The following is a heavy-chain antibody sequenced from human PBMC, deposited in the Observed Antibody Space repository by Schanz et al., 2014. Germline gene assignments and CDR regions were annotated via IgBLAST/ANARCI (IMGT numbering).Heavy chain of an antibody. J-gene: IGHJ4*02. CDR2: INTGSGDT. CDR3: ARGIGGYGANNYFDY. D-gene: IGHD5-12*01. V-gene: IGHV1-3*04. Sequence: QVHLVQSGAEVKRPGASVKVSCKASGYSFTSYSMHWVRQAPGQRLEWMGWINTGSGDTKYSQNFQGRVTITRDTSASTAYMELSSLRSEDTAVYSCARGIGGYGANNYFDYWGQGTLVTVSS. CDR1: GYSFTSYS.